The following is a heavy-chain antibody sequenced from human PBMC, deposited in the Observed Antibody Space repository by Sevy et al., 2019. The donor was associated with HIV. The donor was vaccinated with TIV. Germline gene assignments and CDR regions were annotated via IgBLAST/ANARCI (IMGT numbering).Heavy chain of an antibody. CDR3: AKNTAAAGAGGFDY. J-gene: IGHJ4*02. Sequence: VGCLRLSCAASRFIFNDYGMHWVRQAPGKGLEWVAFIQYDGNDKYYADSMRGRFTISRDNSKNMLFLQMNSLRSEDTAMYYCAKNTAAAGAGGFDYWGQGTLVTVSS. CDR1: RFIFNDYG. CDR2: IQYDGNDK. V-gene: IGHV3-30*02. D-gene: IGHD6-13*01.